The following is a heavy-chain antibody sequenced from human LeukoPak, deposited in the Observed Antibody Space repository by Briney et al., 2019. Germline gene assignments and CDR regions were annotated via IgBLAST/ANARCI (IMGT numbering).Heavy chain of an antibody. CDR1: GYTFTGYY. J-gene: IGHJ4*02. CDR2: INPNSGGT. CDR3: ARGSSWYRRLDY. D-gene: IGHD6-13*01. Sequence: ASVTVSCKASGYTFTGYYMHWVRQAPGQGLEWMGWINPNSGGTNYAQKFQGRVTMTRDTSISTAYMELSRLRSDDTAVYYCARGSSWYRRLDYWGQGTLVTVSS. V-gene: IGHV1-2*02.